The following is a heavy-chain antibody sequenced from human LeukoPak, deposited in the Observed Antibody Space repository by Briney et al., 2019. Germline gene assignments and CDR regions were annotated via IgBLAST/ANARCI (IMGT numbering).Heavy chain of an antibody. V-gene: IGHV4-34*01. CDR2: INHSGST. CDR3: ARVGPIVATIDDAFDI. Sequence: PSETLSLTCTVSGGSISSYYWSWIRQPPGKGLEWIGEINHSGSTNYNPSLKSRVTISVDTSKNQFSLKLSSVTAADTAVYYCARVGPIVATIDDAFDIWGQGTMVTVSS. CDR1: GGSISSYY. J-gene: IGHJ3*02. D-gene: IGHD5-12*01.